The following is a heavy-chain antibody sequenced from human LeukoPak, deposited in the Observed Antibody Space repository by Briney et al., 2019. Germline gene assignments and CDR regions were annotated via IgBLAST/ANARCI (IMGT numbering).Heavy chain of an antibody. CDR3: AKDLVWFGEFVFDY. CDR1: GFTFSSYA. V-gene: IGHV3-23*01. CDR2: ISGSGGST. J-gene: IGHJ4*02. D-gene: IGHD3-10*01. Sequence: PGGSLRLSCAASGFTFSSYAMNWVRQAPGKGLVWVSAISGSGGSTYYADSVKGRFTISRDNSKNTLYLQMNSLRVEDTAVYFCAKDLVWFGEFVFDYWGQGTLVTVSS.